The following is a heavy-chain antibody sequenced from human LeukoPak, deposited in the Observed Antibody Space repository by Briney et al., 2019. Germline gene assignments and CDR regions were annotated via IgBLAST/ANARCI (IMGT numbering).Heavy chain of an antibody. J-gene: IGHJ4*02. Sequence: GASLRLSCAASGFIFSSYAMSWVRQAPGKGLEWVSAISGSGGSTYYADSVKGRFTISRDNSKNTLYLQMNSLRAEDTAVYYCAKERWDGSGSYYNEDWGQGTLVTVSS. D-gene: IGHD3-10*01. CDR2: ISGSGGST. CDR3: AKERWDGSGSYYNED. V-gene: IGHV3-23*01. CDR1: GFIFSSYA.